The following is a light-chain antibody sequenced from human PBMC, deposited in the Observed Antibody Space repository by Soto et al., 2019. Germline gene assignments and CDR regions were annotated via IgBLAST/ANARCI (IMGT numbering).Light chain of an antibody. CDR2: GVS. V-gene: IGLV2-14*01. CDR3: CSYTSSTNEV. J-gene: IGLJ1*01. Sequence: QSVLTQPASVSGSPGQSITISCTGTTSDVSIYNYVSWYQQHPGKAPKLMIYGVSNRPSGVSNRFSGAKSGHTASLTISGLQVADAADYYCCSYTSSTNEVLGPGTKGTVL. CDR1: TSDVSIYNY.